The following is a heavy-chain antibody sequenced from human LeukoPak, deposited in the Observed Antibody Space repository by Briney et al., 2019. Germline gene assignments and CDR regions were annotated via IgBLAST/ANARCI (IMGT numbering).Heavy chain of an antibody. CDR3: ARGGPPLYYDFWSGYWDAFDI. D-gene: IGHD3-3*01. CDR2: IWYDGSNK. CDR1: GFTFSSYG. V-gene: IGHV3-33*08. Sequence: GGSLRPSCAASGFTFSSYGMHWVRQAPGKGLEWVAVIWYDGSNKYYADSVKGRFTISRDNSKNTLYLQMNSLRAVDTAVYYCARGGPPLYYDFWSGYWDAFDIWGQGTMVTVSS. J-gene: IGHJ3*02.